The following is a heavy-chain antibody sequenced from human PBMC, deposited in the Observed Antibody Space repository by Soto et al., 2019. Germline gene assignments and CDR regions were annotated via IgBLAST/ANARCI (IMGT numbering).Heavy chain of an antibody. J-gene: IGHJ6*02. CDR3: ATYDSSGYDYYYYGMDV. D-gene: IGHD3-22*01. CDR2: IYSGGST. CDR1: GFTVSSNY. V-gene: IGHV3-66*01. Sequence: QSGGSLRLSCAASGFTVSSNYMSWVRQAPGKGLEWVSVIYSGGSTYYADSVKGRFTISRDNSKNTLYLQMNSLRAEDTAVYYCATYDSSGYDYYYYGMDVWGQGTTVTVSS.